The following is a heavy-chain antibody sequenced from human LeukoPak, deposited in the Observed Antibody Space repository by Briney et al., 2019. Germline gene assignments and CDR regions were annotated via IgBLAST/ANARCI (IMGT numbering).Heavy chain of an antibody. CDR3: ARVPIVVVVAATGSYFDY. D-gene: IGHD2-15*01. CDR2: TNPNRGNT. J-gene: IGHJ4*02. CDR1: RYTYTSYD. V-gene: IGHV1-8*01. Sequence: GASVKVSCKASRYTYTSYDINGVRQATGQGLEWMGWTNPNRGNTGKAHKLQGRVTMTRNTSISTDYMELSSLKSEDTAVYYCARVPIVVVVAATGSYFDYWGQGTLVTVP.